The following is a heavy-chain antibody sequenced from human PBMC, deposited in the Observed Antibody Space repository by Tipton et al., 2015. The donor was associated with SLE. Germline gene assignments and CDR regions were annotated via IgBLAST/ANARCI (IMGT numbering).Heavy chain of an antibody. CDR1: DDSISSGGYY. CDR2: IYYNGNT. Sequence: TLSLTCTVSDDSISSGGYYWMWIRQQPGEGLEWIGYIYYNGNTYYNPSLESRLIISLGTSKNQFSLKLSSVTAADTAVYYCARVEISTVHAFDIWGQGTMVTVSA. CDR3: ARVEISTVHAFDI. J-gene: IGHJ3*02. V-gene: IGHV4-31*03. D-gene: IGHD4-17*01.